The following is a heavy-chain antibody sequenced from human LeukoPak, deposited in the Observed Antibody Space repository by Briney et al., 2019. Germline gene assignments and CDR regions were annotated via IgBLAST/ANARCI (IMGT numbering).Heavy chain of an antibody. Sequence: PGGSLRLSCAASGFTFSSYSMNWVRQAPGKGLEWVSSISSSSSYIYYADSVKGRFTISRDNAKNSLYLQMNSLGAEDTAVYYCARGPSGSYYFDYWGQGTLVTVSS. CDR1: GFTFSSYS. J-gene: IGHJ4*02. CDR2: ISSSSSYI. CDR3: ARGPSGSYYFDY. D-gene: IGHD1-26*01. V-gene: IGHV3-21*01.